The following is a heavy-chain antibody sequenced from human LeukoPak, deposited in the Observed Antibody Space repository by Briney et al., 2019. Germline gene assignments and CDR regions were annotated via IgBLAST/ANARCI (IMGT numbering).Heavy chain of an antibody. Sequence: GGSLRLSCAASGFTFSNYGMHWVRQAPGKGLEWVAFIQYDGSNKHYADSVKGRFTISRDNSKNTLDLQLNSLRPEDTAMYYCAKDSSPGWHFDYWGQGTLVTVSS. D-gene: IGHD6-19*01. J-gene: IGHJ4*02. CDR1: GFTFSNYG. CDR3: AKDSSPGWHFDY. CDR2: IQYDGSNK. V-gene: IGHV3-30*02.